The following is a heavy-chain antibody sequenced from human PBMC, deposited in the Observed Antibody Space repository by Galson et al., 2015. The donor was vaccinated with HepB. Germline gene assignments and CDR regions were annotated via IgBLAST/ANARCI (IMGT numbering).Heavy chain of an antibody. Sequence: SCKASGGTFSSYAISWVRQAPGQGLEWMGGIIPIFGTANYAQKFQGRLTITADESTSTAYMELSSLRSEDTAVYYCARGVQGGIYFYAFDIWGQGTMVTVSS. CDR1: GGTFSSYA. CDR2: IIPIFGTA. V-gene: IGHV1-69*01. D-gene: IGHD1-26*01. J-gene: IGHJ3*02. CDR3: ARGVQGGIYFYAFDI.